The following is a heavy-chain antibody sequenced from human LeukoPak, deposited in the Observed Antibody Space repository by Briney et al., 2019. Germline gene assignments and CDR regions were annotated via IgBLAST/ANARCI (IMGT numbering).Heavy chain of an antibody. D-gene: IGHD3-16*01. J-gene: IGHJ4*02. Sequence: GGSLRLSCAASGFIFTDHWMSWVRQAPGKGLEWVANIKEDESAKFYADSVRGRFTISRDNAKNSVYLQMNNLRVEDTAVYYCARAVDVADYWGRGTLVTVSS. V-gene: IGHV3-7*01. CDR3: ARAVDVADY. CDR1: GFIFTDHW. CDR2: IKEDESAK.